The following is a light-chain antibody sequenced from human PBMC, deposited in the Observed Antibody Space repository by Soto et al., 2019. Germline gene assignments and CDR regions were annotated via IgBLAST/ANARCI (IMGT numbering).Light chain of an antibody. V-gene: IGKV3-11*01. CDR1: QSVSSF. J-gene: IGKJ1*01. CDR2: DAS. CDR3: LQRRNWPWT. Sequence: EIVLTHSPATLSLSPGERATLSCRASQSVSSFLAWYQQKPGQAPRLLIYDASNRATGIPARFSGGGSGTDFALTISFLEPDDFAVHYCLQRRNWPWTFGQGTKVDIK.